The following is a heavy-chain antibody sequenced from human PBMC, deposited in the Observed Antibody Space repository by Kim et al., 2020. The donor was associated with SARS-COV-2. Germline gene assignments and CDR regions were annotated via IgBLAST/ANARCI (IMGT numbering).Heavy chain of an antibody. J-gene: IGHJ4*02. V-gene: IGHV4-39*02. Sequence: SETLSLTCTVSGCSVSSSGYYWGWIRQPPRKGLEWIGSIFYSGSTYYNPSLKSRVTISLDTSKNHFSLKLSSVTAADKAVYYCARRPVGRGFDYWGQGTLVTVSS. CDR3: ARRPVGRGFDY. D-gene: IGHD1-26*01. CDR1: GCSVSSSGYY. CDR2: IFYSGST.